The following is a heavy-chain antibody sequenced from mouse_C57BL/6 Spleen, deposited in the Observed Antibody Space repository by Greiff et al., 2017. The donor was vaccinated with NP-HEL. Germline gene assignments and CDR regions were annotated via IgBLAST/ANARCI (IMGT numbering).Heavy chain of an antibody. CDR3: AKGKSSYAYFDY. D-gene: IGHD1-1*01. J-gene: IGHJ2*01. V-gene: IGHV1-52*01. Sequence: VQLQQPGAELVRPGSSVKLSCKASGYTFTSYWMHWVKQRPIQGLEWIGNIDPSDSETHYNQKFKDKATLTVDKSSSTAYMQLSSLTSEDSAVYYCAKGKSSYAYFDYWGQGTTLTVSS. CDR2: IDPSDSET. CDR1: GYTFTSYW.